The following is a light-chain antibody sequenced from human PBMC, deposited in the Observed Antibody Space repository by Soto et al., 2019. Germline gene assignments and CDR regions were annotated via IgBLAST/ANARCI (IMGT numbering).Light chain of an antibody. CDR2: GAS. V-gene: IGKV3-20*01. Sequence: EIVLTQSPGTLSLSPGERATLSCRASQSVSSSYLAWYQQKPGQAPRLLIYGASSRAPGIPDRFSGSGSGTDFTLTISRLEPEDFAVYYCQQYGCSPFTFGPGTKVDIK. CDR1: QSVSSSY. CDR3: QQYGCSPFT. J-gene: IGKJ3*01.